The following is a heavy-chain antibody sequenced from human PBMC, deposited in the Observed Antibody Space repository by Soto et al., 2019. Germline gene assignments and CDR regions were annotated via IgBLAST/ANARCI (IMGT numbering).Heavy chain of an antibody. Sequence: GASVKVSCKASGYTFTSYDINWVRQATGQGLEWMGWMNPNSGNTGYAQKFQGRVTMTRNTSISTAYMELSSLRSEDTAVYYCARFVTYDILTGYPVYYYHYYGMDVWGQGTTVTVSS. CDR3: ARFVTYDILTGYPVYYYHYYGMDV. J-gene: IGHJ6*02. D-gene: IGHD3-9*01. V-gene: IGHV1-8*01. CDR2: MNPNSGNT. CDR1: GYTFTSYD.